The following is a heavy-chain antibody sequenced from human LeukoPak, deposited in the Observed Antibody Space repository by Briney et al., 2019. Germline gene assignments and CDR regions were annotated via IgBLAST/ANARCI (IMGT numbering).Heavy chain of an antibody. D-gene: IGHD5-12*01. CDR2: IIPIRGIA. CDR3: ARVGSGYVGYFDY. Sequence: SVKVSCKASGGTFSSYAISWVRQAPGQGLEWMGRIIPIRGIANYAQKFQGRVTITAGKSTSTAYMELSSLRSEETAVYYCARVGSGYVGYFDYWGQGTLVTVSS. J-gene: IGHJ4*02. V-gene: IGHV1-69*04. CDR1: GGTFSSYA.